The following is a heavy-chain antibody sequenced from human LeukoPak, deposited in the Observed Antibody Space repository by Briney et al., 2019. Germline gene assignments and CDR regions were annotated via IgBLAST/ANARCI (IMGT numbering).Heavy chain of an antibody. J-gene: IGHJ4*02. V-gene: IGHV4-34*01. D-gene: IGHD3-22*01. CDR2: INHSGST. CDR1: GGSFSGYY. Sequence: PSETLSLTCAVYGGSFSGYYWSWTRQPPGKGLEWIGEINHSGSTNYNPSLKSRVTISVDTSKNQFSLKLSSVTAADTAVYYCARGMNYDSSGYPGDYFDYWGQGTLVTVSS. CDR3: ARGMNYDSSGYPGDYFDY.